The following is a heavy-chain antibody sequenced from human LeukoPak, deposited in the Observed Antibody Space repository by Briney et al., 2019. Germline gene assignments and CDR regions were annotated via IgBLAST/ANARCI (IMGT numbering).Heavy chain of an antibody. J-gene: IGHJ4*02. CDR2: ISPYNGNT. Sequence: ASVMVSCKASGYPFNSTGINWLRQAPGHGLEWMGWISPYNGNTNFPQHFQNRLTLTTDASSRTSFMELRSQRYEDTATYYCARDHGGFWSGSAGFWGQGTLLTVSS. V-gene: IGHV1-18*01. CDR3: ARDHGGFWSGSAGF. CDR1: GYPFNSTG. D-gene: IGHD3-3*01.